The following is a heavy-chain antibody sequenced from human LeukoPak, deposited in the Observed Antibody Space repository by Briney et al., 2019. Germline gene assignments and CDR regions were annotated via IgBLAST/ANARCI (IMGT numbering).Heavy chain of an antibody. CDR1: GYTFTGYY. J-gene: IGHJ6*03. Sequence: GASVKVSFKASGYTFTGYYMHWVRQAPGQGLEWMGWINPNSGGTNYAQKFQGRVTMTRDTSISTAYMELSRLRSDDTAVYYCASTRVYGSGSSYYYYYYMDVWGKGTTVTISS. V-gene: IGHV1-2*02. D-gene: IGHD3-10*01. CDR3: ASTRVYGSGSSYYYYYYMDV. CDR2: INPNSGGT.